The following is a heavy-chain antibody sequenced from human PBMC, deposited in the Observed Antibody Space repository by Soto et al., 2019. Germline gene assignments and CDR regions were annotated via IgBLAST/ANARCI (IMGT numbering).Heavy chain of an antibody. J-gene: IGHJ6*02. CDR3: ARETGLFGVVIQDYYYGMDV. V-gene: IGHV6-1*01. CDR2: TYYRSKWYN. D-gene: IGHD3-3*01. CDR1: GDSVSSNSAA. Sequence: TLSLTCAISGDSVSSNSAAWNWIRQSPSRGLEWLGGTYYRSKWYNDYAVSVKSRITINPDTSKNQFSLQLNSVTPEDTAVYYCARETGLFGVVIQDYYYGMDVWGQGTTVTVSS.